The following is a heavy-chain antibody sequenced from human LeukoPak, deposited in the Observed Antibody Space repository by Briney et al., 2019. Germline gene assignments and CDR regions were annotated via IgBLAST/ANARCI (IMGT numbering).Heavy chain of an antibody. J-gene: IGHJ3*02. CDR3: ARVPTPLSYCGGDCYADAFDI. Sequence: ASVKVSCKASGYTFTSYYMHWVRQAPGQGLEWMGWINPNSGGTNYAQKFQGRVTMTRDTSISTAYMELSRLRSDDTAVYYCARVPTPLSYCGGDCYADAFDIWGQGTMVTVSS. CDR1: GYTFTSYY. D-gene: IGHD2-21*01. V-gene: IGHV1-2*02. CDR2: INPNSGGT.